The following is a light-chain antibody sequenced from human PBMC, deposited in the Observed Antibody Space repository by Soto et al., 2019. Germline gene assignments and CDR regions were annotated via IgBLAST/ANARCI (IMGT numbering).Light chain of an antibody. CDR1: SGHSSYG. V-gene: IGLV4-69*01. J-gene: IGLJ7*01. Sequence: QTVVTQPPSASASLGASVKLTCTLSSGHSSYGIAWHQQQPEKGPRYLMKLNSDGTQSKGDGIPDRFSGSISGAERYLTISSLQSEDEADYYCQTWATGTYAVFGGGTQLTVL. CDR2: LNSDGTQ. CDR3: QTWATGTYAV.